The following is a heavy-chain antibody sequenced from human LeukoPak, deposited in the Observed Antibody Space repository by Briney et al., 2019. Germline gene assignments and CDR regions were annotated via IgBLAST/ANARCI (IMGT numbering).Heavy chain of an antibody. Sequence: ASVKVSCKASGYTFTSYYMHWVRQAPGQGLEWMGWINPNSGGTNYAQKFQGRVTMTRDTSISTAYMELSRLRSDDTAVYYCARDVNLRYFDWLSPSYYYYYMDVWGKGTTVTISS. CDR2: INPNSGGT. J-gene: IGHJ6*03. V-gene: IGHV1-2*02. CDR3: ARDVNLRYFDWLSPSYYYYYMDV. CDR1: GYTFTSYY. D-gene: IGHD3-9*01.